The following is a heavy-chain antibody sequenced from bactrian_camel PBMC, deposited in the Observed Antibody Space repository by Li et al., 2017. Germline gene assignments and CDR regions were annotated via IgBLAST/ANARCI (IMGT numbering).Heavy chain of an antibody. V-gene: IGHV3S55*01. D-gene: IGHD3*01. CDR2: IDGDGTT. CDR3: VKDFSGITWSFGM. CDR1: GVTYSMYF. Sequence: QLVESGGGSVQAGGSLRLSCAAPGVTYSMYFMAWFREGPGKEREGVASIDGDGTTTYADSVKGRFTISRDNAKDTLYLQMNSLKPEDTAMYYCVKDFSGITWSFGMWGQGTQVTVS. J-gene: IGHJ4*01.